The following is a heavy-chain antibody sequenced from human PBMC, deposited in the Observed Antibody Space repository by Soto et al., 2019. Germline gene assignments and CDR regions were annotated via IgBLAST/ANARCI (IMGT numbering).Heavy chain of an antibody. CDR1: RFTFSDYA. CDR2: VSHDGRNT. J-gene: IGHJ4*02. CDR3: AKGGRQWLVTSDFNY. V-gene: IGHV3-30*18. D-gene: IGHD6-19*01. Sequence: VQLVESGGSVVQPGRSLRLSCAASRFTFSDYAMNWVRQAPGKGLEWVAVVSHDGRNTHYADSEKGRFTISRDSFKNTVSLEMTSLRAEDTAVYYCAKGGRQWLVTSDFNYWGQGALVTVS.